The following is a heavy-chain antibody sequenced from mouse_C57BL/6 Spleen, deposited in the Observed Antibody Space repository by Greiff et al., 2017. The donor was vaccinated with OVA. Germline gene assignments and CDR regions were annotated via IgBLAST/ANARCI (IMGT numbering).Heavy chain of an antibody. V-gene: IGHV1-18*01. CDR3: ARILGTTVVADYFDY. Sequence: EVQLQQSGPELMKPGASVKIPCKASGYTFTDYNMDWVKQSHGKSLEWIGDINPNNGGTIYNQKFKGKATLTVDKSSSTAYMELRSLTSEDTAVYYGARILGTTVVADYFDYWGQGTTLTVSS. D-gene: IGHD1-1*01. J-gene: IGHJ2*01. CDR2: INPNNGGT. CDR1: GYTFTDYN.